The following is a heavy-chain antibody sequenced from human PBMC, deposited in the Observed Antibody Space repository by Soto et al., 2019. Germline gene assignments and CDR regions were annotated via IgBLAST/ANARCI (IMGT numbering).Heavy chain of an antibody. CDR2: IRTKANNYAT. D-gene: IGHD5-18*01. CDR3: AKDLIAYSSDYGMDV. CDR1: GFTLSGSA. J-gene: IGHJ6*02. V-gene: IGHV3-73*01. Sequence: PGGSLRLSCAASGFTLSGSAIHWVRQASGKGLEWVGRIRTKANNYATTIGASVKGSFTISRDDSKNTLYLQMNSLRAEDTAVYYCAKDLIAYSSDYGMDVWGQGTTVTVSS.